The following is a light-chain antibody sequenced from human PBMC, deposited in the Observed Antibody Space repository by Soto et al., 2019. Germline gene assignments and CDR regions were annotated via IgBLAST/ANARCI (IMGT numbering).Light chain of an antibody. Sequence: QSVLTQPPSVSGGPGQRVTISCTGSSSNFGAGNDVQWYQQLPGTAPKLLIFGNNNRPSGVPDRFSGSKSGTSASLAISGLQAEDEADYYCQSYDSSLRGYVFGTGTKLTVL. V-gene: IGLV1-40*01. CDR2: GNN. CDR3: QSYDSSLRGYV. CDR1: SSNFGAGND. J-gene: IGLJ1*01.